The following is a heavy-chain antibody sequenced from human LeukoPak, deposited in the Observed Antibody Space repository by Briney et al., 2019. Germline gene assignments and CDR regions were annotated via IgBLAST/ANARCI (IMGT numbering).Heavy chain of an antibody. V-gene: IGHV3-11*01. D-gene: IGHD4-17*01. CDR1: GFTFSDYY. CDR2: ITSTGSTK. CDR3: ARGGKTTVTY. J-gene: IGHJ4*02. Sequence: PGGSLRLSCAASGFTFSDYYMTWIRQAPGKGLEWISYITSTGSTKYYADSVEGRFTISRDNAKDSLYLQMNSLGVEDTAVYYCARGGKTTVTYWGQGTLVTVSS.